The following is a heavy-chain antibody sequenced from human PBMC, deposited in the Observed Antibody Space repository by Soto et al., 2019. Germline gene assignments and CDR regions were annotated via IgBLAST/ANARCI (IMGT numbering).Heavy chain of an antibody. Sequence: GESLKISCKGSGYSFSTSWIGWVRQMSGKGLEWMGTIYPSDSDTRYSPSFQGQVIISADKSTSTAYLQWRRLKASDTAMYYCATRAEYYAFWSGYYGAWGQGTLVTVSS. CDR1: GYSFSTSW. J-gene: IGHJ5*02. V-gene: IGHV5-51*01. CDR2: IYPSDSDT. CDR3: ATRAEYYAFWSGYYGA. D-gene: IGHD3-3*01.